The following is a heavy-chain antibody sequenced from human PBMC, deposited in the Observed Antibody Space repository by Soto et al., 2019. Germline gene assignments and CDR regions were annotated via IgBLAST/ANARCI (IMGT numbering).Heavy chain of an antibody. D-gene: IGHD3-3*01. CDR3: ARGPMRRFLEWLSKGRYYYYGMDV. CDR2: INHSGST. V-gene: IGHV4-34*01. Sequence: SETLSLTCAVYGGSFSGYYWSWVRQPPGKGLEWIGEINHSGSTNYNPSLKSRVTISVDTSKNQFSLKLSSVTAADTAVYYCARGPMRRFLEWLSKGRYYYYGMDVWGQGTTVTSP. J-gene: IGHJ6*02. CDR1: GGSFSGYY.